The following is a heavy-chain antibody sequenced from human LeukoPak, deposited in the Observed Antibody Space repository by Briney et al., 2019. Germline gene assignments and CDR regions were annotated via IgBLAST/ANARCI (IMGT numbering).Heavy chain of an antibody. CDR2: ISSTSSVI. CDR3: AKLLTPGDY. CDR1: EFTFRSYT. J-gene: IGHJ4*02. Sequence: TGGSLRLSCAASEFTFRSYTMNWVRQAPGKGLEWISSISSTSSVIYYADSLKGRFTVSRDNAKNSLYLQMNSPRVEDTAVYYCAKLLTPGDYWGQGTLVTVSS. D-gene: IGHD4-23*01. V-gene: IGHV3-21*01.